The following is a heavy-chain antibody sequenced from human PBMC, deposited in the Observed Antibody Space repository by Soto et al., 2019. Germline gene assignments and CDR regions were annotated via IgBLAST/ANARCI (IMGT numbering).Heavy chain of an antibody. Sequence: SETLSLTCTVSGGSISSYYWSWIRQPPGKGLEWIGYIYYSGSTNYNPSLKSRVTISVDTSKNQFSLKLSSVTAADTAVYYCARGGVVAPLYYYYGMDVWGQGTKVTVSS. CDR3: ARGGVVAPLYYYYGMDV. CDR2: IYYSGST. V-gene: IGHV4-59*01. D-gene: IGHD3-22*01. CDR1: GGSISSYY. J-gene: IGHJ6*02.